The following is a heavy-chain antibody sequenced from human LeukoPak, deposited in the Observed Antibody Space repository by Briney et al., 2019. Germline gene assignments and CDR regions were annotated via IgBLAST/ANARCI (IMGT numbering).Heavy chain of an antibody. V-gene: IGHV4-39*01. CDR2: IYSSGST. D-gene: IGHD1-26*01. CDR1: GASVSGSNYY. Sequence: ASETLSLTCAVSGASVSGSNYYWGWIRQPPGKGLEWIGDIYSSGSTYYNASLQSRVTISIDTSKNQFSLRLNSVTAADTAMYYCAKSGGYGLIDYWGQGTRVTVSS. J-gene: IGHJ4*02. CDR3: AKSGGYGLIDY.